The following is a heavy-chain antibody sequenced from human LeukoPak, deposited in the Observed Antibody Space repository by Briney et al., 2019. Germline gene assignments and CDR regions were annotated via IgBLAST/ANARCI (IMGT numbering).Heavy chain of an antibody. D-gene: IGHD3-9*01. J-gene: IGHJ6*03. CDR1: RFTFSNYG. Sequence: GGSLRLSCAASRFTFSNYGMHWVRQAPGEGLEWVAFIRYDGSNKYYADSVKGRFTISRDNAKNTLYLQMNSLRAEDTAVYYCARDGELRYFDWLRYYYYYMDVWGKGTTVTISS. V-gene: IGHV3-30*02. CDR3: ARDGELRYFDWLRYYYYYMDV. CDR2: IRYDGSNK.